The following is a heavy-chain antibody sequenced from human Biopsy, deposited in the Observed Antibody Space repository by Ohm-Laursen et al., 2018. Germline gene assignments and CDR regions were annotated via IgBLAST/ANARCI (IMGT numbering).Heavy chain of an antibody. D-gene: IGHD3-3*01. V-gene: IGHV4-59*07. CDR3: ARLYRLDDYWNDDPPDAFDV. CDR2: ISGRGAT. Sequence: SDTLSLTCAVSGGSIRSDYWSWIRQSPRKGLEWIGHISGRGATNYNPSLRGRVTISVDTSKNQFSLKLSSVTAADTAVFFCARLYRLDDYWNDDPPDAFDVWGQRTMVTVSS. CDR1: GGSIRSDY. J-gene: IGHJ3*01.